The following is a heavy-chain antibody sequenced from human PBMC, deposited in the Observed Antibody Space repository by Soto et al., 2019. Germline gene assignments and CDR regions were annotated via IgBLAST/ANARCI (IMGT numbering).Heavy chain of an antibody. CDR3: ARDVENDGNYYIDA. CDR2: INGDGSRI. Sequence: SGGSLTLSCAASGFPFSGYWMHWVRQAPGKGLVWVSRINGDGSRINYADSVKGRFTISRDNAENTLYLQMNSLRDEDTAVYYCARDVENDGNYYIDARGKGTTVTVSS. CDR1: GFPFSGYW. D-gene: IGHD1-1*01. V-gene: IGHV3-74*01. J-gene: IGHJ6*03.